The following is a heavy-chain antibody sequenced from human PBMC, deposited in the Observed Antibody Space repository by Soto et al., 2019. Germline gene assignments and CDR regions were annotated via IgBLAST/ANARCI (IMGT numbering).Heavy chain of an antibody. CDR1: GFTFSDYY. CDR2: ISSSGSTI. CDR3: ASPPIDIVVVPATRAEAQNDY. V-gene: IGHV3-11*01. D-gene: IGHD2-2*01. J-gene: IGHJ4*02. Sequence: GGSLRLSCAASGFTFSDYYMSWIRQAPGKGLEWVSYISSSGSTIYYADSVKGRFTISRDNAKNSLYLQMNSLRAEDTAVYYCASPPIDIVVVPATRAEAQNDYWGQGTLVTVSS.